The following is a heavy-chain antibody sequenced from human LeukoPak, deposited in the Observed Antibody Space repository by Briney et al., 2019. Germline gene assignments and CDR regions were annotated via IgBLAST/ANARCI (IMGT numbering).Heavy chain of an antibody. V-gene: IGHV3-30*01. Sequence: GGSLRLSCAASGFTFSSYAMHWVRQAPGKGLEWVAVISYDGSNKYYADSVEGRFAISRDNSKNTLYLQMNSLRAEDTAVYYCARDNVGYCSSTSCYYFDYWGQGTLVTVSS. CDR1: GFTFSSYA. CDR2: ISYDGSNK. J-gene: IGHJ4*02. D-gene: IGHD2-2*01. CDR3: ARDNVGYCSSTSCYYFDY.